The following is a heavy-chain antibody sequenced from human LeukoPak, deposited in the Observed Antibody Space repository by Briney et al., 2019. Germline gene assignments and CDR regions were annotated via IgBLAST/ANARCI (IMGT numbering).Heavy chain of an antibody. D-gene: IGHD6-19*01. CDR2: ISGSGGST. CDR3: AKDQRIAVAGTFDY. CDR1: GFTFSSYA. Sequence: GGSLRLSCAASGFTFSSYAMSWVRQAPGKGLEWVSAISGSGGSTYYADSVRGRFTISRDNSKNTLYLQMNSLRAEDTAVYYCAKDQRIAVAGTFDYWGQGTLVTVSS. V-gene: IGHV3-23*01. J-gene: IGHJ4*02.